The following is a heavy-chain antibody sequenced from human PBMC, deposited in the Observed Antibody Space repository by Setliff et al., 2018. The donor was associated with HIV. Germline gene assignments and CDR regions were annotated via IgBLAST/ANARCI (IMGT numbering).Heavy chain of an antibody. CDR3: AKDHESSGWFRGYIDY. CDR2: IRYDGNNK. V-gene: IGHV3-30*02. CDR1: GFTFSSKG. J-gene: IGHJ4*02. Sequence: GSLRLSCAASGFTFSSKGMHWVRQAPGKGLEWVAFIRYDGNNKYYADSVKGRFTISRDNSKNTLDLQMNSLRAEDTAVYYCAKDHESSGWFRGYIDYWGPGTLVTVSS. D-gene: IGHD6-19*01.